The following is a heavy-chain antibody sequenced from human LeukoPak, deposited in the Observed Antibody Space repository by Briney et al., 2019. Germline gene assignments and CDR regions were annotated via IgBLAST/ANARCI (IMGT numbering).Heavy chain of an antibody. J-gene: IGHJ5*02. D-gene: IGHD3-22*01. CDR2: IYYSGST. Sequence: SQTLSLTCTVSGGSISSGDYYWSWIRQPPGKGLEWIGYIYYSGSTYYNPSLKSRVTISVDTSKNQSSLKLSSVTAADTAVYYCARGRLSSAPPGYWFDPWGQGTLVTVSS. CDR3: ARGRLSSAPPGYWFDP. CDR1: GGSISSGDYY. V-gene: IGHV4-30-4*01.